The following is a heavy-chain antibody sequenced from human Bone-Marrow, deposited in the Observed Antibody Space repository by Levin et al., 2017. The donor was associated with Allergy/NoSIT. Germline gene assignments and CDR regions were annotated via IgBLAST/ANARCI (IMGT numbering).Heavy chain of an antibody. Sequence: ASVKVSCKGSGYSFNSYWIGWVRQMPGKGLEWMGIIFPGDSDTRYSPSFQGQVTISADRSISTAYLQWSSLKASDTAMYYCARQGQGYSYAGYWGQGTLVTVSS. CDR1: GYSFNSYW. D-gene: IGHD5-18*01. CDR2: IFPGDSDT. J-gene: IGHJ4*02. CDR3: ARQGQGYSYAGY. V-gene: IGHV5-51*01.